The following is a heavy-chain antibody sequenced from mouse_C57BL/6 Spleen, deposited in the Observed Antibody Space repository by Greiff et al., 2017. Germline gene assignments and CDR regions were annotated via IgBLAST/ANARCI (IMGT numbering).Heavy chain of an antibody. CDR3: ARDQGTGTAWFAY. D-gene: IGHD4-1*01. Sequence: VQLKESGPGMVKPSQSLSLTCTVTGYSITSGYDWHWIRHFPGNKLEWMGYISYSGSTNYNPSLKSRISITHDTSKNHFFLKLNSVTTEDTAADYCARDQGTGTAWFAYWGQGTLVTVSA. V-gene: IGHV3-1*01. J-gene: IGHJ3*01. CDR1: GYSITSGYD. CDR2: ISYSGST.